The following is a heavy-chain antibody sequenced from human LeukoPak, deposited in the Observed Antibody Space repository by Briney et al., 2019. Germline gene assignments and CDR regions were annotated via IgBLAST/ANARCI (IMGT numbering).Heavy chain of an antibody. D-gene: IGHD3-9*01. CDR1: GYTFTSYG. CDR2: ISAYNGNT. V-gene: IGHV1-18*01. CDR3: ARELDYGILTGYPYNADY. Sequence: ASVKVSCKASGYTFTSYGISWVRQAPGQGLEWMGWISAYNGNTNYAQKLQGRVTMTTDTSTSTAYMELRSLRSDDTAVYYCARELDYGILTGYPYNADYWGQGALVTVSS. J-gene: IGHJ4*02.